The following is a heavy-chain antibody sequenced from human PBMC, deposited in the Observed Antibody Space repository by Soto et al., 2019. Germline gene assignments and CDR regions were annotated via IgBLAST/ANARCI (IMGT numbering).Heavy chain of an antibody. Sequence: GGSLRLSCAASGFPFSDYYMSWIRQAPGEGLEWISYISSSAYTVYADSVKGRFTISRDNAKNSLFLQMTSLRVEDTAVYYCARNFDSGGYYSDYWGQGTMATVSS. D-gene: IGHD3-22*01. CDR2: ISSSAYT. CDR1: GFPFSDYY. J-gene: IGHJ4*02. CDR3: ARNFDSGGYYSDY. V-gene: IGHV3-11*06.